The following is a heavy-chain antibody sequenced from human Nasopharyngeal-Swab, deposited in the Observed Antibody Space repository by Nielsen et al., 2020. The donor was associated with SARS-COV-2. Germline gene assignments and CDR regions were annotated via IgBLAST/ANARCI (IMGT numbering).Heavy chain of an antibody. J-gene: IGHJ4*02. CDR2: INQDGNEK. D-gene: IGHD6-13*01. CDR3: ARGPGSWYSLDY. V-gene: IGHV3-7*01. Sequence: GGSLRLSCATSGFTFSKYWMTWVRQAPGKGLEWVANINQDGNEKYYVDSVKGRFTISRDNAKSSLHLQMNRLRAEDTAVYYCARGPGSWYSLDYWGQGTLVTVPS. CDR1: GFTFSKYW.